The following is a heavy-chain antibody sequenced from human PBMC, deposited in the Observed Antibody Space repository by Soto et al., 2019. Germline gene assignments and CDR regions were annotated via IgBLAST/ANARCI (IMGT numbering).Heavy chain of an antibody. V-gene: IGHV4-4*02. J-gene: IGHJ5*01. CDR3: ARLRQGCSANNCYFDP. CDR2: VHISGHS. D-gene: IGHD1-1*01. Sequence: QVHLQESGPGLVAPSGTLSLTCTLSGGSVRAPDWWNWVRQSPDKGLEWIAEVHISGHSNYNPSLRSRVSVSIVSSNNQFYLNLNSVNAADTAIYYCARLRQGCSANNCYFDPLGQGTQVTISS. CDR1: GGSVRAPDW.